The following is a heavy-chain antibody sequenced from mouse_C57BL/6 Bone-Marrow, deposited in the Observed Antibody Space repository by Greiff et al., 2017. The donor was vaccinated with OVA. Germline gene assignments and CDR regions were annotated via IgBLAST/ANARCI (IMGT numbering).Heavy chain of an antibody. CDR3: ARHYYGSSYY. CDR1: GFTFSSYG. Sequence: EVKLVESGGDLVKPGGSLKLSCAASGFTFSSYGMSWARQTPDKRLEWVATISSGGSYTYYPDSVKGRFTISRDNAKNTLYLQMSSLKSEDTAMYYCARHYYGSSYYWGQGTTLTVSS. V-gene: IGHV5-6*01. J-gene: IGHJ2*01. CDR2: ISSGGSYT. D-gene: IGHD1-1*01.